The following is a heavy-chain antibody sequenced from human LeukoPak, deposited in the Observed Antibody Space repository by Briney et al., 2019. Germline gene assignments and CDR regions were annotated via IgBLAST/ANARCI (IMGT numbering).Heavy chain of an antibody. V-gene: IGHV3-7*01. Sequence: GGSLRLSCAASGFTFSSYWMSWVRQAPGKGLEWVANIKQDGSEKYYVDSVKGRFTISRDNAKNSLYLQMNSLRAEDTAVYYCAREFYLAAAGPDAFDIWGQGTMVTVSS. D-gene: IGHD6-13*01. CDR3: AREFYLAAAGPDAFDI. CDR2: IKQDGSEK. CDR1: GFTFSSYW. J-gene: IGHJ3*02.